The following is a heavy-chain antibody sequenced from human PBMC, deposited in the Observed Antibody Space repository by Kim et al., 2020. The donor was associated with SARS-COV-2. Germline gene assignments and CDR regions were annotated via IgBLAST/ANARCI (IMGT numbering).Heavy chain of an antibody. Sequence: TSYAASVKGRFTIARDNSKNTLFLQLNSLRAEDTALYYCARESSRRADYWGQGTLVTVSS. D-gene: IGHD2-2*01. J-gene: IGHJ4*02. CDR3: ARESSRRADY. CDR2: T. V-gene: IGHV3-23*01.